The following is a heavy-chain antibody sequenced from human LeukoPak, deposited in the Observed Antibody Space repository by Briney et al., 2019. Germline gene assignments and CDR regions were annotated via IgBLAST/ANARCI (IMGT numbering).Heavy chain of an antibody. V-gene: IGHV3-23*01. Sequence: PGGSLRLSCAASGFTFSSYAMSWVRQAPGKGLEWVSAISGSDGSTYYADSVKGRFTISRDNSKNTLYLQMNSLRAEDTAVYYCAKEMYYDILTGYLNWFDPWGQGTLVTVSS. CDR2: ISGSDGST. D-gene: IGHD3-9*01. J-gene: IGHJ5*02. CDR3: AKEMYYDILTGYLNWFDP. CDR1: GFTFSSYA.